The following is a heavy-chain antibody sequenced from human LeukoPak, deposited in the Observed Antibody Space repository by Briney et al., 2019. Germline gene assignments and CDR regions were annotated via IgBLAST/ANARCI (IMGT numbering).Heavy chain of an antibody. CDR2: INHSGST. CDR1: GGSFSGYY. V-gene: IGHV4-34*01. Sequence: PSETLSLTCAVYGGSFSGYYWSWIRQPPGKGLEWIGEINHSGSTNYNPSLKSRVTISVDTSKNQFSLKLSSVTAADTAVYYCARRDGYKNFDYWGQGTLVTVS. D-gene: IGHD5-24*01. CDR3: ARRDGYKNFDY. J-gene: IGHJ4*02.